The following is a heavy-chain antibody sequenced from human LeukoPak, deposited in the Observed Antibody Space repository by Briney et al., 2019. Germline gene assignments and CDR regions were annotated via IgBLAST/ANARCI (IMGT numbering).Heavy chain of an antibody. CDR2: IRYDGSNK. Sequence: GGSLRLSCAASGFTFSSYGMHWVRQAPGKGLEWVAFIRYDGSNKYYADSVKGRFTISRDNSKNTLYLQMNSLRAEDTAVYYCAKDILLWFGEYAPNFDYWGQGTLVTVSP. CDR1: GFTFSSYG. CDR3: AKDILLWFGEYAPNFDY. J-gene: IGHJ4*02. D-gene: IGHD3-10*01. V-gene: IGHV3-30*02.